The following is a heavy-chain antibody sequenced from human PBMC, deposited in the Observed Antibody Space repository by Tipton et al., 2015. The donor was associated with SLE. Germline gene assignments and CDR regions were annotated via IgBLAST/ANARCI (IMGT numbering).Heavy chain of an antibody. CDR3: ARQVDSSGRGFDY. D-gene: IGHD3-22*01. Sequence: GLVKPSETLSLSCDVSGFSISSGYYWGWIRQPPGKGLEWIGSIYQSGNTYYNPSLKSRISMSIDTFKNQVFLRLNSVTAADTAVYYCARQVDSSGRGFDYWGQGTLVTVSS. J-gene: IGHJ4*02. CDR1: GFSISSGYY. CDR2: IYQSGNT. V-gene: IGHV4-38-2*01.